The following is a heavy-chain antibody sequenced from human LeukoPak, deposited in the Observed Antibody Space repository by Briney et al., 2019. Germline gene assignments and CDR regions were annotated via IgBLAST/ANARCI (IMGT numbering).Heavy chain of an antibody. CDR3: AKDDLYGKFDY. V-gene: IGHV3-23*01. J-gene: IGHJ4*02. CDR2: ITSTGGST. Sequence: GGSLRLSCAASGFSFSTYGMSWVRQAPGKGLEWVSAITSTGGSTCYADSVKGRFTISRDNSKHTMYLQMNSLRAEDTAVYYCAKDDLYGKFDYWGQGTLVTVSS. CDR1: GFSFSTYG. D-gene: IGHD4-17*01.